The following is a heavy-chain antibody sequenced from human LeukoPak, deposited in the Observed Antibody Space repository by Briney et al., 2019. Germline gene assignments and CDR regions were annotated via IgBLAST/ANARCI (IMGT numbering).Heavy chain of an antibody. J-gene: IGHJ3*02. CDR3: ARCLYSSSWYRPHGGDAFDI. D-gene: IGHD6-13*01. CDR1: GGSISSSSYY. Sequence: PSETLSLTCTVSGGSISSSSYYWGWIRQPPGKGLEWIGSIYYSGSTYYNPSLKSRVTISVDTSKNQFSLKLSSVTVADTAVYYCARCLYSSSWYRPHGGDAFDIWGQGTMVTVSS. V-gene: IGHV4-39*07. CDR2: IYYSGST.